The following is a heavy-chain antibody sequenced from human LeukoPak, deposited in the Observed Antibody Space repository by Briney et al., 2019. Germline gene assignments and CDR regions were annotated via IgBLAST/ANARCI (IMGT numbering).Heavy chain of an antibody. D-gene: IGHD6-13*01. Sequence: PSETLSLTCTVSGGSISNYYWSWIRQPPGKGLEWIGYIYYSGSTNYNPSLKSRVTMSVDTSKNQFSLKLSSVTAADTAVYYCARDFFPIVDSTWYEIGYWGQGTLVTVSS. CDR1: GGSISNYY. CDR2: IYYSGST. J-gene: IGHJ4*02. V-gene: IGHV4-59*01. CDR3: ARDFFPIVDSTWYEIGY.